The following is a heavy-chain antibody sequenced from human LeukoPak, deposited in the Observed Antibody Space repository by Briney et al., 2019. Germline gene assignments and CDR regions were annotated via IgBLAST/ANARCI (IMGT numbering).Heavy chain of an antibody. V-gene: IGHV3-23*01. Sequence: PGGSLRLSCAASGFPFSTYAMTWVRQAPGKGLEWVSTLSDTGSMIYYADSVKGRFTISRDNSKNTVYLQMNSLRADDTAVYYCVKDGGVYPAWYFHYWGQETLVTVSS. J-gene: IGHJ4*02. CDR1: GFPFSTYA. CDR3: VKDGGVYPAWYFHY. D-gene: IGHD2-15*01. CDR2: LSDTGSMI.